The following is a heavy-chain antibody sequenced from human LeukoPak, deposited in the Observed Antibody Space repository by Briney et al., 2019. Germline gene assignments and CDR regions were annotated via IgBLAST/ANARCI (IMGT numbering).Heavy chain of an antibody. J-gene: IGHJ4*02. D-gene: IGHD6-19*01. CDR3: ARIAVAELSTVDY. CDR2: ISSSSSYI. CDR1: GFTFSSYS. Sequence: GGSLILSCAASGFTFSSYSMNWVRQAPGKGLEWVSSISSSSSYIYYADSVKGRFTISRDNAKNSLYLQMNSLRAEDTAVYYCARIAVAELSTVDYWGQGTLVTVSS. V-gene: IGHV3-21*01.